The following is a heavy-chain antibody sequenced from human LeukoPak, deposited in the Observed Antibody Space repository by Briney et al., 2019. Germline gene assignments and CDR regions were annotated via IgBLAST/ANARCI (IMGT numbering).Heavy chain of an antibody. CDR2: ISFDGSTK. D-gene: IGHD1-26*01. CDR1: GFTFSSYG. CDR3: AKVPPWWEAEY. J-gene: IGHJ4*02. Sequence: PGGSLRLSCAASGFTFSSYGMHWVRQAPGKGLEWVAVISFDGSTKDYADSVKGRFTISRDNSKNTLYLQMNSLRAEDTAVYYCAKVPPWWEAEYWGQETLVTVSS. V-gene: IGHV3-30*18.